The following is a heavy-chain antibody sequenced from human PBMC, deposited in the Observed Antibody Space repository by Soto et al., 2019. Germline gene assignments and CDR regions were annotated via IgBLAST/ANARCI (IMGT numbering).Heavy chain of an antibody. V-gene: IGHV4-30-4*01. D-gene: IGHD3-22*01. CDR2: IYYSGST. CDR3: ARGDYYDSSGYLP. Sequence: PSETLSLTCTVSGGSISSGDYYWSWIRQPPGKGLEWIGYIYYSGSTYYNPSLKSRVTISVDTSKNQFSLKLSSVTAADTAVYYCARGDYYDSSGYLPWGQGNLVTVSS. J-gene: IGHJ5*02. CDR1: GGSISSGDYY.